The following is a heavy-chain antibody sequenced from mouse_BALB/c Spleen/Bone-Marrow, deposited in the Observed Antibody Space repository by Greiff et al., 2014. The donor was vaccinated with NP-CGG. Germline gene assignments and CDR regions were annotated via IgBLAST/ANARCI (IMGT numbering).Heavy chain of an antibody. D-gene: IGHD2-12*01. CDR1: GYSFTSYW. J-gene: IGHJ3*01. CDR3: ARKGIYDTFSY. Sequence: QVQLQQSGPQLVRPGASLKISCKASGYSFTSYWMHWVKQRPGQGLEWIGVIDPSDSETALNQKFKDKATLTVDKYSNTAYMQLSSPTSEDSAVYFCARKGIYDTFSYWGQGTLVTVSA. CDR2: IDPSDSET. V-gene: IGHV1-59*01.